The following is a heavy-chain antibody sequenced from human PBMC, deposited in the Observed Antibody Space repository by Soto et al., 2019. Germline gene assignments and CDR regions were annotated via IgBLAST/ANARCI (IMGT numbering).Heavy chain of an antibody. Sequence: SVKVYCKASGSTFTSYAISSVRQAPGQGLEWMGGIIPIFGTANYAQKFQGRVTITADESTSTAYMELSSLRSEDTAVYYCARAVDTAMGLFDYWGQGTLVTVSS. CDR2: IIPIFGTA. J-gene: IGHJ4*02. D-gene: IGHD5-18*01. V-gene: IGHV1-69*13. CDR3: ARAVDTAMGLFDY. CDR1: GSTFTSYA.